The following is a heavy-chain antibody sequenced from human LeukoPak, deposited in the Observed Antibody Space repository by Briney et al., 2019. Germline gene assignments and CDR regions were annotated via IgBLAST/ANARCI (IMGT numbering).Heavy chain of an antibody. J-gene: IGHJ4*02. CDR3: AHAGYSGYDYGVSAVAGPYYFDY. CDR1: GFSLSTSGVG. Sequence: SGPTLVKPTQTLTLTCTFSGFSLSTSGVGVGWIRQPPGKALEWLALIYWDDDKRYSPSLKSRLTITKDTSKNQVVLTMTNMDPVDTATYYCAHAGYSGYDYGVSAVAGPYYFDYWGQGTLVTVSS. V-gene: IGHV2-5*02. CDR2: IYWDDDK. D-gene: IGHD5-12*01.